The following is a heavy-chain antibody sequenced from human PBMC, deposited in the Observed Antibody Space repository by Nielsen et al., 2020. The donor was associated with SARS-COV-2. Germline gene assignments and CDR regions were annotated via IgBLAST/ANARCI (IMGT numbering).Heavy chain of an antibody. CDR1: GYTLTELS. Sequence: ASVKVSCKVSGYTLTELSMHWVQQAPGKGLEWMGGFDPEDDETIYAQKFQGRVTMTEDTSTDTAYMELSSLRSEDTAVYYCATSPTVVVPAAKGRYFYYGMDVWGQGTTVTVSS. D-gene: IGHD2-2*01. CDR3: ATSPTVVVPAAKGRYFYYGMDV. V-gene: IGHV1-24*01. J-gene: IGHJ6*02. CDR2: FDPEDDET.